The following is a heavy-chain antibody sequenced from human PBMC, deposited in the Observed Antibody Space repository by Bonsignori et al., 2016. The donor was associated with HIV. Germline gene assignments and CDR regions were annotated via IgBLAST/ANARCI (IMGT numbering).Heavy chain of an antibody. J-gene: IGHJ4*02. V-gene: IGHV4-59*01. Sequence: WIRQPPGKGLEWIGYIYYSGSTNYNPSLKSRVTISVDTSKNQFSLKLSSVTAADTAVYYCARDKDPQGLDYWGQGTLVTVSS. CDR2: IYYSGST. CDR3: ARDKDPQGLDY.